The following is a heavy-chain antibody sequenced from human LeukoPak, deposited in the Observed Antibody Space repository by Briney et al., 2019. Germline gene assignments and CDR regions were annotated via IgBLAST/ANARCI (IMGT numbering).Heavy chain of an antibody. D-gene: IGHD1-26*01. CDR1: GFTFNNYA. J-gene: IGHJ4*02. CDR2: ISSDGSNK. V-gene: IGHV3-30*04. Sequence: GGSLRLSCAASGFTFNNYAFHWVRQAPGKGLEWVAVISSDGSNKHYADSVKGRFTISRDNSKNTLYLQMNSLRAEDTAVYYCARRIVGATMSGDYWGQGTLVTVSS. CDR3: ARRIVGATMSGDY.